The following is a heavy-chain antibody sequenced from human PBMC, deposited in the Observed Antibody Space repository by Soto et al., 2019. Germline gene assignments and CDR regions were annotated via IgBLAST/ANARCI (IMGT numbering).Heavy chain of an antibody. V-gene: IGHV3-23*01. Sequence: PGGSLRLSCAASGFTFSSYAMSWVRQAPGKGLEWVSGISGSGGSTYYADSVKGRFTISRDNSKNTLYLQVNSLRAEDTAVYYCAKPHYGSGRGRNGWFDPWGQGTLVTVSS. D-gene: IGHD3-10*01. CDR1: GFTFSSYA. CDR3: AKPHYGSGRGRNGWFDP. J-gene: IGHJ5*02. CDR2: ISGSGGST.